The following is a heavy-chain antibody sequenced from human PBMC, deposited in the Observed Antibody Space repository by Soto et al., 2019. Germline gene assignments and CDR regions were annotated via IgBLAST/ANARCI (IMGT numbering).Heavy chain of an antibody. D-gene: IGHD6-13*01. V-gene: IGHV3-9*01. CDR3: AKDTGLAAAASFDY. CDR2: ISWNSGSI. Sequence: GGSLRLSCAASGFTFDDYAMHWVRQAPGKGLEWVSGISWNSGSIGYADSVKGRFTISRDNAKNSLYVQMNSLRAEDTALYYCAKDTGLAAAASFDYWGQGTLVTVSS. J-gene: IGHJ4*02. CDR1: GFTFDDYA.